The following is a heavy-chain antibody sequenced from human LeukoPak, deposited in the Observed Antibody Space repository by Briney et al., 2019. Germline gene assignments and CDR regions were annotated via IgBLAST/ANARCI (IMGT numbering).Heavy chain of an antibody. D-gene: IGHD5-24*01. CDR2: IWYDGSNE. V-gene: IGHV3-33*01. J-gene: IGHJ4*02. CDR1: GFTFSSYG. Sequence: PGGSLRLSCAASGFTFSSYGMHWVRQAPGKGLEWVAVIWYDGSNEYYADSVKGRFTISRDNSKNTLYLQMNSLRAEDTAVYYCARDLKLRWLQGEYYFDYWGQGTLVTVSS. CDR3: ARDLKLRWLQGEYYFDY.